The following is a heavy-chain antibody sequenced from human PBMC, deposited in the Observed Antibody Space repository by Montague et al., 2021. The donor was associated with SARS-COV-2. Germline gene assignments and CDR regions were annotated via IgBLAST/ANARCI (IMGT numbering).Heavy chain of an antibody. V-gene: IGHV3-23*01. D-gene: IGHD3-16*01. CDR2: INADGTKT. CDR3: ARKFYDDSWGDHNLFDP. CDR1: GFTFSRYG. J-gene: IGHJ5*02. Sequence: SLRLSCAASGFTFSRYGMTWVRQAPGKGLDWVSNINADGTKTYYGDSVKGRFTISRDNSKGTVYLQLNSLRVEDTAVYYCARKFYDDSWGDHNLFDPWGQGTLVIVSS.